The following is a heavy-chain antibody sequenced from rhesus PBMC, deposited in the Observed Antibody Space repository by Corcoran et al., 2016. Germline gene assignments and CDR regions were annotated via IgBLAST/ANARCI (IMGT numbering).Heavy chain of an antibody. CDR3: ARGRPGDY. CDR2: IYGSGSST. Sequence: QLQLQESGPGLVKPSETLSLTCAVSGGSLSSSYWSWLRQAPGKGLEWIGYIYGSGSSTNYNPSLKSRVTLSVDTSKNQLSLKLSSVTAADTAVYYCARGRPGDYWGQGVLVTVSS. D-gene: IGHD1-44*02. V-gene: IGHV4-169*01. J-gene: IGHJ4*01. CDR1: GGSLSSSY.